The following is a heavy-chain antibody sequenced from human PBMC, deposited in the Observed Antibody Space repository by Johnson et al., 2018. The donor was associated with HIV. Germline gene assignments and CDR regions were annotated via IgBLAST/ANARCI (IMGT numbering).Heavy chain of an antibody. CDR2: LFSGGTT. V-gene: IGHV3-66*01. CDR1: GLTVSGNY. J-gene: IGHJ3*02. D-gene: IGHD5-24*01. Sequence: VQLVESGGGLVQPGGSLRLSCAASGLTVSGNYMTWLRQAPGGGLEWVSVLFSGGTTYYADSVNGRFTISRDNARNTLYLQMNRLRAEDTAVYHRARDCRDGYTCDVYDIWGQGTMVTVSS. CDR3: ARDCRDGYTCDVYDI.